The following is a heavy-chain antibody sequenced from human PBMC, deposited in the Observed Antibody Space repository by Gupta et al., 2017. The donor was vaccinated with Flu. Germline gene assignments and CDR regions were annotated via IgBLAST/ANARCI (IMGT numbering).Heavy chain of an antibody. J-gene: IGHJ4*02. CDR2: IDPNSGGT. D-gene: IGHD3-3*01. V-gene: IGHV1-2*02. Sequence: HRLLQSPGQGLVRTGWIDPNSGGTNYAQKFQGRVTMTRDTSISTVYMELTSLRSDDTAVYYCARGYVDYDVLSGRCLDYWGQGTLVTVSS. CDR3: ARGYVDYDVLSGRCLDY.